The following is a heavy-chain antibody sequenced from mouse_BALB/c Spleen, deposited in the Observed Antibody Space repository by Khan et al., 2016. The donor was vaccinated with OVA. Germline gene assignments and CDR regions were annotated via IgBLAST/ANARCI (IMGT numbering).Heavy chain of an antibody. CDR2: IYPGTDNS. CDR1: GYIFTSYW. J-gene: IGHJ2*01. CDR3: EREEALYPFDH. V-gene: IGHV1S132*01. D-gene: IGHD3-2*02. Sequence: QVRLQQSGAELVRPGASVKLSCKTSGYIFTSYWIHWVKQRSGQGLEWIARIYPGTDNSYYTEKFKDKATLTADNSSSTAYMQLSSLKSEDSDVEVGEREEALYPFDHWGQGTTLTVSS.